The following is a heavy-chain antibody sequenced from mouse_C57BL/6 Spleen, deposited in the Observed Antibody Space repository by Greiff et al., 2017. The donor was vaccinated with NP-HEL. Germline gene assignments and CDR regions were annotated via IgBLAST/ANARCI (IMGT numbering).Heavy chain of an antibody. J-gene: IGHJ2*01. V-gene: IGHV5-4*01. CDR1: GFTFSSYA. CDR2: ISDGGNYT. CDR3: AREGY. Sequence: EVHLVESGGGLVKPGGSLKLSCAASGFTFSSYAMSWVRQTPEKRLEWVATISDGGNYTYYPDNVKGRFTISRDNAKNNLYLQMSHLKSEDTAMYYCAREGYWGQGTTLTVSS.